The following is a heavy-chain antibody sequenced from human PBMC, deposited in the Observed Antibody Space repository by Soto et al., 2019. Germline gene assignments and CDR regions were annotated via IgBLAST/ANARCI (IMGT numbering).Heavy chain of an antibody. J-gene: IGHJ4*02. CDR3: ARVKGGGYCSSMNCYYDY. CDR2: IYSTGNT. D-gene: IGHD2-2*01. CDR1: GGSVSTDY. Sequence: SENLYLTCTFSGGSVSTDYWPWIRQSPGKGLEWIGYIYSTGNTNCDPSLQSRVTISMDTSKNKFSLKRSSVTAADTGVYDCARVKGGGYCSSMNCYYDYWGEG. V-gene: IGHV4-59*02.